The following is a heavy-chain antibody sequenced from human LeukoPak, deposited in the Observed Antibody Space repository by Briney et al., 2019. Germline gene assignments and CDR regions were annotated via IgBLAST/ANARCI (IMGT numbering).Heavy chain of an antibody. Sequence: SETLSLTCTVSGGSISSYYWSWIRQPPGKGLEWIGYIYYSGSTNYNPSLKSRVTISVDTSKNQFSLKLSSVTAADAAVYYCARLRGYSYGFDYWGQGTLVTVSS. CDR2: IYYSGST. CDR3: ARLRGYSYGFDY. J-gene: IGHJ4*02. V-gene: IGHV4-59*08. CDR1: GGSISSYY. D-gene: IGHD5-18*01.